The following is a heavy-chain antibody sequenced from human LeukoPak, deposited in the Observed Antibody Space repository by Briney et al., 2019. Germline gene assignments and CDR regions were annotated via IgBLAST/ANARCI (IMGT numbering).Heavy chain of an antibody. V-gene: IGHV3-21*01. J-gene: IGHJ4*02. CDR3: ARDRGSAVGATTSDY. D-gene: IGHD1-26*01. CDR1: GFSFSSYS. Sequence: GGSLRLSCAASGFSFSSYSMNWVRQAPGKGLEWVSCISSSSGYIYYADSVKGRFTTSRDNANLSLYLQMNSLRAEDTAVYYCARDRGSAVGATTSDYWGQGTLVTVSS. CDR2: ISSSSGYI.